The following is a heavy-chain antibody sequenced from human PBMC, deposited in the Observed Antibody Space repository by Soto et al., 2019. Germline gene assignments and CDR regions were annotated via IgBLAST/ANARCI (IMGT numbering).Heavy chain of an antibody. D-gene: IGHD2-21*02. CDR2: ICGSDRST. V-gene: IGHV3-23*01. Sequence: GSLRLSCAASGFTFSSYAMSWVRQAPGTGLEWVSAICGSDRSTYYADSVKGGFTISRDYSKNTLYLQMNRLRAEDTAVYYCAKMTAASIHYYYYMDVWGKGTTVTVSS. CDR1: GFTFSSYA. J-gene: IGHJ6*03. CDR3: AKMTAASIHYYYYMDV.